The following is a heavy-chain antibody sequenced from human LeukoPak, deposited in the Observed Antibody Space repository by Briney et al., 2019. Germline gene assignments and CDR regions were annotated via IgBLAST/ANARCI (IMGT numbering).Heavy chain of an antibody. V-gene: IGHV1-69*05. CDR2: IIPIFGTA. D-gene: IGHD3-10*01. CDR1: GGTFSSYA. J-gene: IGHJ4*02. CDR3: ARVGTTLVRGVTQYYFDY. Sequence: SVKVSCKASGGTFSSYAISWVRQAPGQGLEWMGGIIPIFGTANYAQKFQGRVTITTDESTSTAYMELSSLRSEDTAVYYCARVGTTLVRGVTQYYFDYWGQGILVTVSS.